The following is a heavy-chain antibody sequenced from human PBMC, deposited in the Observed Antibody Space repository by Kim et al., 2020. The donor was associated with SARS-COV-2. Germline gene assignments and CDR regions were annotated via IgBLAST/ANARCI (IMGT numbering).Heavy chain of an antibody. J-gene: IGHJ4*02. D-gene: IGHD2-2*01. CDR3: ARGPLGYCSSTSCGYRYFDY. V-gene: IGHV4-34*01. Sequence: RVTISVDTSKNQFSLKLSSVTAADTAVYYCARGPLGYCSSTSCGYRYFDYWGQGTLVTVSS.